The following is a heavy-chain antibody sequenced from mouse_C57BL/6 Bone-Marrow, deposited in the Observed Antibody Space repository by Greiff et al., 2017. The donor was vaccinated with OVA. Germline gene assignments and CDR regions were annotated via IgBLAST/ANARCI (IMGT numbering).Heavy chain of an antibody. CDR3: TRRIYYGNYYAMDY. V-gene: IGHV1-5*01. D-gene: IGHD2-1*01. CDR2: IYPGNSDT. Sequence: DVQLQESGTVLARPGASVKMSCKTSGYTFTSYWMHWVKQRPGQGLEWIGAIYPGNSDTSYNQKFKGKAKLTAVTSASTAYMELSSLTNEDSAVYYCTRRIYYGNYYAMDYWGQGTSVTVSS. J-gene: IGHJ4*01. CDR1: GYTFTSYW.